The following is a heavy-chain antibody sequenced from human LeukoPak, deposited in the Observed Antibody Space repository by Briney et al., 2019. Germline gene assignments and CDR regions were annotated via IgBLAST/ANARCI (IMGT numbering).Heavy chain of an antibody. V-gene: IGHV1-46*01. J-gene: IGHJ5*02. CDR2: INPTGGST. CDR1: GYTFTSYY. Sequence: ASVKVSCKASGYTFTSYYMHWVRQAPGQGLEWMGLINPTGGSTGYAQKFQGRVTMTRDTSISTAYMELNRLTSDDTAVYYCARGDYGRADPWGQGSLVTVSS. D-gene: IGHD4-17*01. CDR3: ARGDYGRADP.